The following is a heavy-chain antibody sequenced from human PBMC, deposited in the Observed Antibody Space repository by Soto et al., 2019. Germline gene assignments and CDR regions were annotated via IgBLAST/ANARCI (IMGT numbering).Heavy chain of an antibody. Sequence: GGSLRLSCAASGFTFGNFWMHWVRQAPGRGLEWVSRMNSDGSSTNYADSVKGRFTVSRDNAKNTLYLQMNSLRAEDTAVYYCATAEVDYWGQGTLVTVSS. J-gene: IGHJ4*02. V-gene: IGHV3-74*01. CDR3: ATAEVDY. CDR1: GFTFGNFW. CDR2: MNSDGSST.